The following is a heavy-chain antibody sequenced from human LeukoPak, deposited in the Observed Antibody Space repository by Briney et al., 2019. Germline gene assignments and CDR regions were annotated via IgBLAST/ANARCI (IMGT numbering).Heavy chain of an antibody. V-gene: IGHV3-53*04. CDR2: IYSGGST. Sequence: GGSLRLSCAASGFTFSDYYMSWVRQAPGKGLEWVSVIYSGGSTYYADSVKGRFTISRHNSKNTLYLQMNSLRAEDTAVYYCARASQELLFPPPFDYWGQGTLVTVSS. D-gene: IGHD1-26*01. CDR1: GFTFSDYY. CDR3: ARASQELLFPPPFDY. J-gene: IGHJ4*02.